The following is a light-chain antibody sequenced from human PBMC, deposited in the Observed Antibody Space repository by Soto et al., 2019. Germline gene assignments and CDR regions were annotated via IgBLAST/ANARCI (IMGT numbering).Light chain of an antibody. J-gene: IGKJ1*01. CDR1: QSVRSAY. V-gene: IGKV3-20*01. CDR3: QQYVGSPQT. Sequence: EIVLTQSPGTLSLFPGERATLSCRASQSVRSAYLAWYQQKPGQAPRLLIYGASSRATGVPDRFSGSGSGTDFTLTIRRLEPEDFAVYYCQQYVGSPQTFGPGTKVEI. CDR2: GAS.